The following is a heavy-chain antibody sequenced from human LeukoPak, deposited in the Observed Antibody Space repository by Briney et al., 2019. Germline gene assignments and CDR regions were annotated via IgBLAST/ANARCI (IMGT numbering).Heavy chain of an antibody. V-gene: IGHV3-30*02. CDR1: GFTFSSYG. CDR2: IRYDGSNK. J-gene: IGHJ4*02. D-gene: IGHD4/OR15-4a*01. Sequence: GGSLRLSCAASGFTFSSYGIHWVRQAPGKGLEWVAFIRYDGSNKYYADSVKGRFTISRDNSKNTLYLQMNSLRAEDTAVYYCARRAGAYSHPYDYWGQGTLVTVSS. CDR3: ARRAGAYSHPYDY.